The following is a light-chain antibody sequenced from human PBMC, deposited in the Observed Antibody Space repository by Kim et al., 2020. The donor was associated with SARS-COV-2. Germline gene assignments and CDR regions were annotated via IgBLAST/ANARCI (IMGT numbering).Light chain of an antibody. CDR1: QSVSSN. Sequence: EIVMTQSPATLSVSPWERATLSCRASQSVSSNLAWYQQKPGQAPRLLIYGASTRATGIPARFSGSGSGTEFTLTISSLQSEDFAVYYCQQYNNWPPHTFGQGTKLEI. CDR3: QQYNNWPPHT. V-gene: IGKV3-15*01. J-gene: IGKJ2*01. CDR2: GAS.